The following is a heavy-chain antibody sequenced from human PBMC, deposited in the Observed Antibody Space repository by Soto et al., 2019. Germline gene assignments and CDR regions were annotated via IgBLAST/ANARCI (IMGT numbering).Heavy chain of an antibody. CDR2: ISGSGGST. Sequence: GGSLRLSCAASGFTFSSYAMSWVRQAPGKGLEWVSAISGSGGSTYYADSVKGRFTISRGNSKNTLYLQMNSLRAEDTAVYYCAKDPRYSGYLVYYFDYWGQGTLVTVSS. V-gene: IGHV3-23*01. J-gene: IGHJ4*02. CDR1: GFTFSSYA. D-gene: IGHD5-12*01. CDR3: AKDPRYSGYLVYYFDY.